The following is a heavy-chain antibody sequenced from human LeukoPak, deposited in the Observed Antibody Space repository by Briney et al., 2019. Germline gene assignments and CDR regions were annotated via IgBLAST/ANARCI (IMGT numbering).Heavy chain of an antibody. Sequence: GASVKVSCKASGYTFTSYDIIWVRQAPGQGLEWMGWINPNSGGTNYAQKFQGRVTMTRDTSISTAYMELSRLRSDDTAVYYCARDLEWLYPGGAFDIWGQGTMVTVSS. CDR3: ARDLEWLYPGGAFDI. CDR1: GYTFTSYD. CDR2: INPNSGGT. V-gene: IGHV1-2*02. J-gene: IGHJ3*02. D-gene: IGHD3-3*01.